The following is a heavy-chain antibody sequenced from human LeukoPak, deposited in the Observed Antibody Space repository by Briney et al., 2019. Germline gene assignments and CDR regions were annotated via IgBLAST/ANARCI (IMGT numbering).Heavy chain of an antibody. CDR1: GFTFSTYS. J-gene: IGHJ4*02. V-gene: IGHV3-21*01. D-gene: IGHD6-19*01. CDR3: ARDVSAWLRYTSYRDY. CDR2: ISSSSSHI. Sequence: GGSLRLSCAASGFTFSTYSMNWVRQAPGKGLEWVSSISSSSSHIYHADSVKGRFTISRDNAKNSLYLQMNSLRAEDTAVYYCARDVSAWLRYTSYRDYWGQGTLVTVSS.